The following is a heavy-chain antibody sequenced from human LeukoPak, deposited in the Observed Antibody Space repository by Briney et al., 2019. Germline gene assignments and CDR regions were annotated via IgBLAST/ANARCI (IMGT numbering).Heavy chain of an antibody. J-gene: IGHJ2*01. V-gene: IGHV1-69*13. CDR1: GGTFSSYA. D-gene: IGHD4-17*01. CDR3: ARDYYGDYSGYFDL. CDR2: IIPIFGTA. Sequence: GASVKVSCKASGGTFSSYAISWVRQAPGQGLEWMGGIIPIFGTANYAQKFQGRVTITADESTSIAYMELSSLRSEDTAVYYCARDYYGDYSGYFDLWGRGTLVTVSS.